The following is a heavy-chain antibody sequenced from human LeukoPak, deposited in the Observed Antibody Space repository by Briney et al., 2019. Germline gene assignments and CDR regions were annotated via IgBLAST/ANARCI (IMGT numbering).Heavy chain of an antibody. Sequence: LGGSLRLSCAASGFTFSSYWMHWVRQVPGKGLVWVARINPGGSSITYADSAKGRFTISRDNAKNTLYLQMDSLRAEDTGVYYCARSNQADDYWGQGTLVTVSS. CDR1: GFTFSSYW. V-gene: IGHV3-74*01. D-gene: IGHD1-14*01. J-gene: IGHJ4*02. CDR2: INPGGSSI. CDR3: ARSNQADDY.